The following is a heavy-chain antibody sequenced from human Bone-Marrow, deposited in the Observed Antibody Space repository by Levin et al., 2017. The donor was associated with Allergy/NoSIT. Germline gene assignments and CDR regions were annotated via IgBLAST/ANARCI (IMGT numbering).Heavy chain of an antibody. V-gene: IGHV3-23*01. D-gene: IGHD6-13*01. CDR3: AGSSFAYSSSGSVPEYYQYGMDV. Sequence: PGGSLRLSCAASGFTFINHAMSWVRQAPGEGLEWVSAISGNGDTTYYADSVKGRFTISRDNSKNTLYLQMNSLRAEDTAVYYCAGSSFAYSSSGSVPEYYQYGMDVWVQGTTVTVSS. J-gene: IGHJ6*02. CDR1: GFTFINHA. CDR2: ISGNGDTT.